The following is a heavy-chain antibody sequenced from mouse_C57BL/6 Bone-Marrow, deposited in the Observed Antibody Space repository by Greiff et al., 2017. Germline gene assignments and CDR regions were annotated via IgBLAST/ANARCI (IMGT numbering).Heavy chain of an antibody. CDR3: ARVTSYGSSYFDY. CDR1: GYAFSSSW. Sequence: VKLMESGPELVKPGASVKISCKASGYAFSSSWMNWVKQRPGKGLEWIGRIYPGDGDTNYNGKFKGKATLTADKSSSTAYMQLSSLTSEDSAVYFCARVTSYGSSYFDYWGQGTTLTVSS. CDR2: IYPGDGDT. D-gene: IGHD1-1*01. V-gene: IGHV1-82*01. J-gene: IGHJ2*01.